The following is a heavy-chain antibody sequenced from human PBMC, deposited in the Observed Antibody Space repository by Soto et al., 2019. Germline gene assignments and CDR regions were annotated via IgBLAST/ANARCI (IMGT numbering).Heavy chain of an antibody. CDR2: IIPIFGIT. CDR1: GGTFSGYA. J-gene: IGHJ1*01. V-gene: IGHV1-69*01. CDR3: AIDPRSITGTTSSEDFQH. D-gene: IGHD1-1*01. Sequence: QAQLMQSGAEVKEPGSSVKVSCKASGGTFSGYAISWVRQAHGQGLEWLGGIIPIFGITNYAQKIQNRLTIAAEEASATVYMDLRTLTSEDTAIYYCAIDPRSITGTTSSEDFQHWGKGTLVCV.